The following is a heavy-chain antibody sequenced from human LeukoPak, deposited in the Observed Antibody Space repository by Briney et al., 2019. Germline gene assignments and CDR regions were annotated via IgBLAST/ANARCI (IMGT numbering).Heavy chain of an antibody. J-gene: IGHJ3*02. CDR3: ARRDDYYDT. V-gene: IGHV5-10-1*01. CDR2: IDPSDSYT. Sequence: GESLKISCKGSGYSFTNCWISWVRQMPGKGLEWMGRIDPSDSYTNYSPSFQGHVTISTDKSISTAFLQWNSLKASDTGMYYCARRDDYYDTWGQGTMVTVSS. D-gene: IGHD3-16*01. CDR1: GYSFTNCW.